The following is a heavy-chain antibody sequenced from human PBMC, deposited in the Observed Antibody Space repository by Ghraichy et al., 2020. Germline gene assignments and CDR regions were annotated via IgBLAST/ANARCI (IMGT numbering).Heavy chain of an antibody. J-gene: IGHJ4*02. CDR2: ISSSISTI. V-gene: IGHV3-48*01. CDR3: ARERGSSSSGGVYYFDY. CDR1: GFTFSSYS. D-gene: IGHD6-6*01. Sequence: GEPLNISCAASGFTFSSYSMNWVRQAPGKGLEWVSYISSSISTIYYADSVKGRFTISRDNAKNSLYLQMNSLRAEDTAVYYCARERGSSSSGGVYYFDYWGQGTLVTVSS.